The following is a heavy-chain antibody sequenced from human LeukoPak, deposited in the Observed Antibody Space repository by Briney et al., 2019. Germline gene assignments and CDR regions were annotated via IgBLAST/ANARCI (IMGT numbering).Heavy chain of an antibody. CDR1: GGSIGSYY. Sequence: KPSETLSLTRTVSGGSIGSYYWDWIRQPPGKGLGWIGYVYYSGTTNYNPSLKSRVTISVDTSKNQFSLKLSSVTATDTAMYYCARQHYLGELSLPWFDPWGQGTLVTVSS. D-gene: IGHD3-16*02. CDR2: VYYSGTT. CDR3: ARQHYLGELSLPWFDP. J-gene: IGHJ5*02. V-gene: IGHV4-59*08.